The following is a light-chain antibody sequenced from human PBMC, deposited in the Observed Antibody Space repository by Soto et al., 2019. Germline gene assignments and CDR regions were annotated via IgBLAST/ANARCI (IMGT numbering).Light chain of an antibody. CDR2: DAS. Sequence: DIQMNQYPSSLSASVGDRVAITCRASQDISNFXXXXXXXXGKAPKLLTYDASDLETGVPSRFGGSGSGTDFTFTISNVQPEDTATYYCQQYDSLPFTVGPVTKVDI. CDR1: QDISNF. J-gene: IGKJ3*01. V-gene: IGKV1-33*01. CDR3: QQYDSLPFT.